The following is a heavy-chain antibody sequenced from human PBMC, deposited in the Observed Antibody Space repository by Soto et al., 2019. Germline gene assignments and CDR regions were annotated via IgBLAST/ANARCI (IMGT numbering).Heavy chain of an antibody. D-gene: IGHD2-2*01. Sequence: EVQLVESGGGLVQPGGSLRLSCAASGFTFSSYWMSWVRQAPGKGLEWVANIKQDGSEKYYVDSVKGRFTISRDNAKNSLYLLMNSLRAKDTAVYYCARGRGCSTGCHNFDYWGQGTLVTVSS. CDR1: GFTFSSYW. V-gene: IGHV3-7*01. CDR3: ARGRGCSTGCHNFDY. J-gene: IGHJ4*02. CDR2: IKQDGSEK.